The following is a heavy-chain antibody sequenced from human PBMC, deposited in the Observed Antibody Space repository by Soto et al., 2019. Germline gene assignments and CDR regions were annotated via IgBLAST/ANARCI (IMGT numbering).Heavy chain of an antibody. CDR2: INPGNGNT. CDR3: ARAVVGTSNWFDP. D-gene: IGHD1-26*01. V-gene: IGHV1-3*01. Sequence: WASVKVSCKASGYTFTTNVIHWVRQAPGQRLEWMGWINPGNGNTQYSPKFQDRVTITRDTSASTAYMELGSLRSGDTAIYYCARAVVGTSNWFDPWGQGTLVTVSS. J-gene: IGHJ5*02. CDR1: GYTFTTNV.